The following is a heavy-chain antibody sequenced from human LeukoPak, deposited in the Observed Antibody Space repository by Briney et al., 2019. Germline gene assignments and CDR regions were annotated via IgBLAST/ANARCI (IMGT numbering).Heavy chain of an antibody. V-gene: IGHV4-59*01. CDR3: ARSYYDILTGSGMTYYFDY. CDR2: IYYSGSN. Sequence: SETLSLTCTVSGVSMSSYYWSWIRQPPGKGLEWIGYIYYSGSNKYNPSLKSRVAISIDTSKNQFSLKLSSVTAADTAVYYCARSYYDILTGSGMTYYFDYWGQGTLVTVSS. CDR1: GVSMSSYY. J-gene: IGHJ4*02. D-gene: IGHD3-9*01.